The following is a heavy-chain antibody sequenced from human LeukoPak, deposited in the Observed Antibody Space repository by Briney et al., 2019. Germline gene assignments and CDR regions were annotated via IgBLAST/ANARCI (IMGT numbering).Heavy chain of an antibody. CDR1: GGSISSSSYY. V-gene: IGHV4-39*01. D-gene: IGHD6-19*01. J-gene: IGHJ4*02. CDR3: ARSLYSSDFDY. CDR2: IYYSGST. Sequence: SETLSLTCTVSGGSISSSSYYWGWIRQPPGKGLEWIGSIYYSGSTYYNPSLKSRVTISVDTSKNQFSLKLSSVTAADTAVYYCARSLYSSDFDYWSQGTLVTVSS.